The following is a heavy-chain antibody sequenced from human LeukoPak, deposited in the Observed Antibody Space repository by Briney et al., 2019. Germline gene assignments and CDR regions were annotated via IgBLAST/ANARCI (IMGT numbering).Heavy chain of an antibody. Sequence: SVKVSCKASGGTFSSYAISWVRQAPGQGLEWMGGIIPIFGTANYAQKFQGRVTITADESTSTAYMELSSLRSEDTAVYYCASQTMVRGVLIHYFDYWGQGTLVTVSS. J-gene: IGHJ4*02. CDR2: IIPIFGTA. D-gene: IGHD3-10*01. CDR3: ASQTMVRGVLIHYFDY. CDR1: GGTFSSYA. V-gene: IGHV1-69*13.